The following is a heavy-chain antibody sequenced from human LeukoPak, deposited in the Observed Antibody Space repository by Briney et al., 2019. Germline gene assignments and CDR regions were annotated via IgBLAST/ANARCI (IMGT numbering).Heavy chain of an antibody. J-gene: IGHJ6*02. CDR3: AKGGGSMATIDYYYGMDV. D-gene: IGHD5-24*01. CDR2: MSYDGSNK. V-gene: IGHV3-30*18. CDR1: GFTFSSYG. Sequence: PGRSLRLSCAASGFTFSSYGMHWVRQAPGNGLEWVAVMSYDGSNKYYADSVKGRFTISRDNSKNTLYLQMNSLRAEDTAVYYCAKGGGSMATIDYYYGMDVWGQGTTVTVSS.